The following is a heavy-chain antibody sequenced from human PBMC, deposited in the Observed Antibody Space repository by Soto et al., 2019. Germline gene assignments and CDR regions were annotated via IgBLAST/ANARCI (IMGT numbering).Heavy chain of an antibody. J-gene: IGHJ4*02. D-gene: IGHD6-19*01. V-gene: IGHV2-5*01. CDR2: IYWNDDK. CDR1: GFSLSTSGLG. Sequence: QITLKESGPTLVRPTQTLTLTCTFSGFSLSTSGLGVGWIRQPPGKALEWLALIYWNDDKRYSPSLKARLTITKDTSKNRVVLTMTNMDPVDTATYYCAHRPSGWYFFDYWGQGTLVTVSS. CDR3: AHRPSGWYFFDY.